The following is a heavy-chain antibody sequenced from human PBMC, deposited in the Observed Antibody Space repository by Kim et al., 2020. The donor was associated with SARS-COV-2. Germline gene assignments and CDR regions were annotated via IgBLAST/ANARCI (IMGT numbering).Heavy chain of an antibody. D-gene: IGHD2-8*01. Sequence: SETLSLTCTVSGGSISSGDYYWSWIRQPPGKGLEWIGYIYYSGSTYYNPSLKSRVTISVDTSKNQFSLKLSSVTAADTAVYYCARVPVTKYYYYGMDVWGQGTTVTVSS. J-gene: IGHJ6*02. CDR1: GGSISSGDYY. CDR2: IYYSGST. CDR3: ARVPVTKYYYYGMDV. V-gene: IGHV4-30-4*01.